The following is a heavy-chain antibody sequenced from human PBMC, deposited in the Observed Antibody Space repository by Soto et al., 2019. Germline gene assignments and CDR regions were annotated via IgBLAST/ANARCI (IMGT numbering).Heavy chain of an antibody. J-gene: IGHJ4*02. V-gene: IGHV3-33*06. D-gene: IGHD6-13*01. CDR3: AKDQGSSWYEIDY. CDR1: GFTFSSYG. Sequence: GGSLRLSCEASGFTFSSYGMHWVRQAPGKGLEWVAVIWYDGSNKYYADSVKGRFTISRDNSKNTLYLQMNSLRAEDTAVYYCAKDQGSSWYEIDYWGQGTLVTVSS. CDR2: IWYDGSNK.